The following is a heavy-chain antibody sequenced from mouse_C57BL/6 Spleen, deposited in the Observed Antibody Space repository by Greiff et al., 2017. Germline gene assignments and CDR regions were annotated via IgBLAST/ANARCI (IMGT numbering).Heavy chain of an antibody. CDR2: INPYNGDT. CDR1: GYSFTGYF. J-gene: IGHJ1*03. D-gene: IGHD1-1*01. CDR3: AREGEHYYGSSLWYFDV. V-gene: IGHV1-20*01. Sequence: LVKPGDSVKISCKASGYSFTGYFMNWVMQSHGKSLEWIGRINPYNGDTFYNQKFKGKATLTVDKSSSTAHMELRSLTSEDSAVYYCAREGEHYYGSSLWYFDVWGTGTTVTVSS.